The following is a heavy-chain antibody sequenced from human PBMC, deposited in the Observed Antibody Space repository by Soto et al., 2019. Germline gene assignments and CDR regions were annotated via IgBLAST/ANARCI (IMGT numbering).Heavy chain of an antibody. CDR3: ARNLGAKYGMDV. CDR2: IRSKANNYAT. D-gene: IGHD1-26*01. Sequence: EVQLVESGGGLVQPGGSLTLSCAGSGFPFSGAIIHWVRQTPGKGQEWVGRIRSKANNYATAFAASVQGRVTISREDSNNTAVLQMNSLKIEDTAVYFCARNLGAKYGMDVWGQGTTVTVSS. CDR1: GFPFSGAI. V-gene: IGHV3-73*02. J-gene: IGHJ6*02.